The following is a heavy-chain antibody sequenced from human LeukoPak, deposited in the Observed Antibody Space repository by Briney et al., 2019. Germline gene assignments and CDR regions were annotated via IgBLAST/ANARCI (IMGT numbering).Heavy chain of an antibody. J-gene: IGHJ4*02. V-gene: IGHV4-4*02. CDR2: IYYSGST. Sequence: SGTLSLTCAVSGGSISSSNWWSWVRQPPGKGLEWIGSIYYSGSTYYNPSLKSRVTISVDTSKNQFSLKMTSVTAADTAVYYCARVRRVVAHVDYWGQGTLVTVPS. D-gene: IGHD2-15*01. CDR1: GGSISSSNW. CDR3: ARVRRVVAHVDY.